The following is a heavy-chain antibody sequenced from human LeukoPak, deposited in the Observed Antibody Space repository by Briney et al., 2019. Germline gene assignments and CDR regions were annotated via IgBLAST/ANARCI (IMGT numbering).Heavy chain of an antibody. D-gene: IGHD3-3*01. J-gene: IGHJ2*01. V-gene: IGHV4-39*01. Sequence: PSETLSLTCTVSGGSISSSSYYWGWIRQPPGKGLEWIGSIYYSGSTYYNPSLKSRVTISVDTSKNQFSLKLSSVTAADTAVYYCARHVLSGYLNYWYFDLWGRGTLVTVSP. CDR3: ARHVLSGYLNYWYFDL. CDR1: GGSISSSSYY. CDR2: IYYSGST.